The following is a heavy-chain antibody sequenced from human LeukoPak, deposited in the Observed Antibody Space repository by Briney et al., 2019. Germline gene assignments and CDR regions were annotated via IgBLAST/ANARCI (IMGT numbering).Heavy chain of an antibody. V-gene: IGHV1-69-2*01. CDR3: AKGGYSISSRFDY. CDR1: GYTFTDYY. D-gene: IGHD6-6*01. CDR2: VDPEDGET. J-gene: IGHJ4*02. Sequence: ASVKISCKVSGYTFTDYYMHWVQQAPGKGLEWMGLVDPEDGETIYAEKFQGRVTITADTSTDTAYMELSSLRSEDMALYYCAKGGYSISSRFDYWGQGTLVIVSS.